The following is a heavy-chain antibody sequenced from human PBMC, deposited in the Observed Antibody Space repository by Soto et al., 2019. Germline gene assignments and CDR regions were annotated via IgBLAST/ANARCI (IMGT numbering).Heavy chain of an antibody. Sequence: QVQLVQSGAEVKKPGASVKVSCKASGYTFTGYYMHWVRQAPGQGLEWMGWINPNSGGTNYAQKFQGWVTMTKDTSIRKAYMELSRLRSDDTAVHYCARDVSSMVRGVTYGMDVWGQGTTVTVSS. D-gene: IGHD3-10*01. CDR2: INPNSGGT. CDR1: GYTFTGYY. V-gene: IGHV1-2*04. J-gene: IGHJ6*02. CDR3: ARDVSSMVRGVTYGMDV.